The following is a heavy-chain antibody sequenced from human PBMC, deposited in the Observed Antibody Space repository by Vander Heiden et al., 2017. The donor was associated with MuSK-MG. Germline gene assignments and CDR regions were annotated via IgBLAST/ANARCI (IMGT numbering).Heavy chain of an antibody. CDR1: GYSISSGYY. V-gene: IGHV4-38-2*01. J-gene: IGHJ3*02. CDR3: SITRYSWGHDGFDI. Sequence: QVQLQESGPELVKPSETLSLTCAVPGYSISSGYYWGWIRQPPGKGLEWIGTIHHSGSTDYKPALKSRVTISVDTSKNQLSLKLTSVTAAETAVYYFSITRYSWGHDGFDIWGQGTMVTVSS. D-gene: IGHD3-16*01. CDR2: IHHSGST.